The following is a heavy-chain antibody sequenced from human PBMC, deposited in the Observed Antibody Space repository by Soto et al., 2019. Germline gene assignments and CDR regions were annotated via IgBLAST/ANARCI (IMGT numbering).Heavy chain of an antibody. V-gene: IGHV4-59*08. D-gene: IGHD2-2*01. Sequence: SDTLSLPRTLSASCLCCYYQHYNRQPPGKGLEWIGYIYYSGSTNYIPSLKSRVTISVDTSKNQFSLKLSSVTAADTAVYYCAGNYCGSTGCYATWRDTWCLGTRVTVSS. CDR2: IYYSGST. CDR3: AGNYCGSTGCYATWRDT. CDR1: ASCLCCYY. J-gene: IGHJ5*02.